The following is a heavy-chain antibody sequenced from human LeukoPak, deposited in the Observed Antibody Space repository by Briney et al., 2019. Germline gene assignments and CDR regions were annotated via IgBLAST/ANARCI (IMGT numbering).Heavy chain of an antibody. V-gene: IGHV3-30*03. D-gene: IGHD1-26*01. J-gene: IGHJ4*02. CDR1: GFTFSSYG. CDR3: ARDTSFAVGATLDF. Sequence: GGSLRLSCAASGFTFSSYGMHWVRQAPGKGLEWVAGVSYDGSNKYYANSVKGRFTISRDKSKNTLHLQMNSLRAEDTAIYYCARDTSFAVGATLDFWGQGTLVTVSS. CDR2: VSYDGSNK.